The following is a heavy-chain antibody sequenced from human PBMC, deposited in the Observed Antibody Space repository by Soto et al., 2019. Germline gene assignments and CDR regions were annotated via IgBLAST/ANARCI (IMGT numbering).Heavy chain of an antibody. V-gene: IGHV3-53*01. J-gene: IGHJ6*02. CDR1: GFTVSSNY. CDR2: IYSGGST. D-gene: IGHD1-1*01. Sequence: PGGSLRLSCAASGFTVSSNYMSLVRQAPGKGLEWVSVIYSGGSTYYADSVKGRFTISRDNSKNTLYLQMNSLRAEDTAVYYCARDRVVWRGAGTSYYGMDVWGHGTTVTV. CDR3: ARDRVVWRGAGTSYYGMDV.